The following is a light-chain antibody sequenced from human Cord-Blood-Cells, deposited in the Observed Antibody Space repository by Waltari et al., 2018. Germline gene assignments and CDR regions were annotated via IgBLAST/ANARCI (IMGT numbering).Light chain of an antibody. CDR3: QQANSVPPT. CDR2: AAS. V-gene: IGKV1-12*01. Sequence: DIQMTQSPSSVSASVGDRVTITCRASQSISSWSAWYQQKPGKAPQLLIYAASSLQSGVPSRFSGSGSGTDFTLTISSRQPEDFATYDCQQANSVPPTFGQVPKVEIK. J-gene: IGKJ1*01. CDR1: QSISSW.